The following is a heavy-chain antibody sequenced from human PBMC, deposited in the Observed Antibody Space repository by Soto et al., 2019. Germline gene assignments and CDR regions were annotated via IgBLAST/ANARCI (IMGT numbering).Heavy chain of an antibody. CDR1: GFTFSSYA. CDR2: ISGSGGST. D-gene: IGHD5-18*01. CDR3: AKDFGYNYGYDAFDI. Sequence: GSLRLSCAASGFTFSSYAMSWVRQAPGKGLEWVSGISGSGGSTYYADSVKGRFTISRDNSKNTLYLQMNSLRAEDTAVYYCAKDFGYNYGYDAFDIWGQGTMVTVSS. J-gene: IGHJ3*02. V-gene: IGHV3-23*01.